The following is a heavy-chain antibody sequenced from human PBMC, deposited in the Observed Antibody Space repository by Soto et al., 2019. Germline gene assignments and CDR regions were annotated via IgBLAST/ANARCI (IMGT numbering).Heavy chain of an antibody. Sequence: QVQLVESGGGVVQPGRSLRLSCAASGFTFSSYGMHWVRQAPGKGLEWVAVISYDGSNKYYADSVKGRFTISRDNSKNTLYLQMNSLRAEDTAVYYCAKDPTPLVIAAAGHFDYWGQGTLVTVSS. V-gene: IGHV3-30*18. CDR2: ISYDGSNK. CDR1: GFTFSSYG. D-gene: IGHD6-13*01. J-gene: IGHJ4*02. CDR3: AKDPTPLVIAAAGHFDY.